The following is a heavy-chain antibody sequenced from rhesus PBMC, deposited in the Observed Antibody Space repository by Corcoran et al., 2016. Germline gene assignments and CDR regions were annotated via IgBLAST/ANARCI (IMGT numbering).Heavy chain of an antibody. CDR2: ISYRGST. CDR1: GYSISSGYG. J-gene: IGHJ2*01. CDR3: VRDNNNYVYWYFDL. D-gene: IGHD3-22*01. V-gene: IGHV4-122*02. Sequence: QLQLQESGPGLVKPSETLSLTCAVSGYSISSGYGWSWIRKSPGKGLEWIAFISYRGSTSYNPSLKSRVTISRDTSKNQFSLNLNSVTAADTAVYYCVRDNNNYVYWYFDLWGPGTPITISS.